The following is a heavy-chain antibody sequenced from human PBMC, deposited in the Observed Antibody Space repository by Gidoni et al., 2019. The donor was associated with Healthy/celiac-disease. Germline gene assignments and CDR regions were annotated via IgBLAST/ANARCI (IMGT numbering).Heavy chain of an antibody. V-gene: IGHV4-30-4*01. CDR3: ARGFVLTTGYYMDV. D-gene: IGHD3-9*01. CDR2: IYYSGST. J-gene: IGHJ6*03. CDR1: GGSISRCDYY. Sequence: QVQLQESGPGLVKPSQTLSLTCTFPGGSISRCDYYWSWIRQPPGKGLEWIGYIYYSGSTYYNPSLKSRVTISVDTSKNQFSLKLSSVTAADTAVYYCARGFVLTTGYYMDVWGKGTTVTVSS.